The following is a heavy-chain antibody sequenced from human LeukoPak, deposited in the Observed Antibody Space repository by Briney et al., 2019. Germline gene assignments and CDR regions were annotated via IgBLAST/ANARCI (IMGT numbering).Heavy chain of an antibody. CDR2: IYHSGST. J-gene: IGHJ3*02. D-gene: IGHD3-10*01. CDR1: GYSISSGYY. Sequence: PETLSLTCTVSGYSISSGYYWGWIRQPPGKGLEWIGSIYHSGSTYYNPSLKSRVTISVDTSKNQFSLKLSSVTAADTAVYYCASLSIMVRGVGDAFDIWGQGTMVTVSS. V-gene: IGHV4-38-2*02. CDR3: ASLSIMVRGVGDAFDI.